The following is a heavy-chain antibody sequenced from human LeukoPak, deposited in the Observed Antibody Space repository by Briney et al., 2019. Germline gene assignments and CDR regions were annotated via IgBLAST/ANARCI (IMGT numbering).Heavy chain of an antibody. CDR1: GFTFSSYW. CDR3: ARQGSSGWHAFDI. Sequence: GSLRLSCAASGFTFSSYWMSWVRQAPGKGLEWIGSIYYSGSTYYNPSLKSRVTISVDTSKNQFSLKLSSVTAADTAVYYCARQGSSGWHAFDIWGQGAMVTVSS. CDR2: IYYSGST. V-gene: IGHV4-39*01. D-gene: IGHD6-19*01. J-gene: IGHJ3*02.